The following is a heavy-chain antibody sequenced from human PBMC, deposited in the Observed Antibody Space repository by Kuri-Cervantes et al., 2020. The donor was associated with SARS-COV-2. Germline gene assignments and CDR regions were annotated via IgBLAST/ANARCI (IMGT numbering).Heavy chain of an antibody. V-gene: IGHV4-39*01. CDR3: ARVSGYCSSTSCRSYGYYYYYGMDV. J-gene: IGHJ6*02. Sequence: GSLRLSCTVSGGSISSSSYYWGWIRQPPGKGLEWIGSIYYSGSTYYNPSLKSRVTISVDTSKNQFSLKLSSVTAADTAVYYCARVSGYCSSTSCRSYGYYYYYGMDVWGQGTTVTVSS. D-gene: IGHD2-2*01. CDR2: IYYSGST. CDR1: GGSISSSSYY.